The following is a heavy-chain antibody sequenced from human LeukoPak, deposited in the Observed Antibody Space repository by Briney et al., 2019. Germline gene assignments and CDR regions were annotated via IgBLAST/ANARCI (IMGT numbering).Heavy chain of an antibody. CDR3: ARDLTSYYYDNNGAFDF. CDR1: GGTFSSYA. D-gene: IGHD3-22*01. Sequence: GASVKVSYKASGGTFSSYAINWVRQAPGQGLEWMGRIIPILDTPNYAQKFQGRVTITADKSTSTAYMELSSLRSEDTAVYYCARDLTSYYYDNNGAFDFWGQGTLVTVSS. CDR2: IIPILDTP. V-gene: IGHV1-69*04. J-gene: IGHJ4*02.